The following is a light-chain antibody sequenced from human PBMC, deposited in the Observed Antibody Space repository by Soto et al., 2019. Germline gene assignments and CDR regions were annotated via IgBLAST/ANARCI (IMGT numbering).Light chain of an antibody. CDR2: GAS. CDR1: QSVDTTF. V-gene: IGKV3-20*01. CDR3: QQYMSSVT. Sequence: EIVLTQSPGSLSLSPGQRATLSCRASQSVDTTFFAWYQKKPGQAPRLLIYGASKRATGIPDRFSGSGSGTDFTLIISRREPEEFAVYYCQQYMSSVTFGQGTKVEIK. J-gene: IGKJ1*01.